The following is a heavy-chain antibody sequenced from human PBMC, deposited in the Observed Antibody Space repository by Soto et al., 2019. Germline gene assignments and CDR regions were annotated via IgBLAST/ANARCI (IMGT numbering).Heavy chain of an antibody. CDR1: GFAFSISA. D-gene: IGHD2-8*01. CDR2: ISYDGSKK. CDR3: AREVNGRGRRDX. Sequence: WGSLILSCAASGFAFSISAMHWVRQAPGKGLVGVSLISYDGSKKYYVDSVKGRFTISRDNSKNTLYLQMNSLRTEDTAVYYCAREVNGRGRRDXWGQGTLVTVSX. V-gene: IGHV3-30-3*01. J-gene: IGHJ4*02.